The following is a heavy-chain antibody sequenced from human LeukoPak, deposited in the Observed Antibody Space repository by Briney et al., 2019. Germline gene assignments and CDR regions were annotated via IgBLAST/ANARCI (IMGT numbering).Heavy chain of an antibody. J-gene: IGHJ5*02. Sequence: GSSVKVSCKASGRTFSGYAISWVRQAPGQGLEWMGGIIPISGTSNYAQKFQGRVTITADESTSTAYMELSSLRSEDTAVYYCSIAAVVPAAYTWFDPWGQGTLVTVSS. CDR2: IIPISGTS. V-gene: IGHV1-69*01. CDR1: GRTFSGYA. CDR3: SIAAVVPAAYTWFDP. D-gene: IGHD2-2*01.